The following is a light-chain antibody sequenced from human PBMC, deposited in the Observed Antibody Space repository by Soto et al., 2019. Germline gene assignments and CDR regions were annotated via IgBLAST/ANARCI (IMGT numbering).Light chain of an antibody. CDR1: QSVVFCSNNKNY. V-gene: IGKV4-1*01. CDR3: QQYYSTPPIT. J-gene: IGKJ5*01. Sequence: DILLTQSTDTLAVSLGERATINCKSIQSVVFCSNNKNYLAWYQQKPGQPPKLLIYWASTRESGVPDRFSGSGSGTDFTLTISSLQAEDVAVYDCQQYYSTPPITFGQGTRLEIK. CDR2: WAS.